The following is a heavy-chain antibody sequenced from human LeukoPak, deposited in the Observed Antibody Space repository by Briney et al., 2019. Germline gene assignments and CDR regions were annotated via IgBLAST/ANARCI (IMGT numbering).Heavy chain of an antibody. V-gene: IGHV3-53*01. D-gene: IGHD3-10*01. CDR2: IYSGGST. Sequence: PGGSLRLSCAASGFTVSSNYMSWVRQAPGKGLEWVSVIYSGGSTYYADSVKGRFTISRDNSKNTLYLQMNSLRAEDTAVYYCASLGLLWFGESENTPSNWGQGTTVTVSS. CDR3: ASLGLLWFGESENTPSN. J-gene: IGHJ6*02. CDR1: GFTVSSNY.